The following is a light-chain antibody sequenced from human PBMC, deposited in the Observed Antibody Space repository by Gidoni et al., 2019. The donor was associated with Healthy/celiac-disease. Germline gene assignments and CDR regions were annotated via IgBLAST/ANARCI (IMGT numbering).Light chain of an antibody. CDR2: DAS. CDR1: QSVSSY. CDR3: QQRSNWPPLT. Sequence: ESVLTQYPATLSLSPGERATLSCRASQSVSSYLAWYQQKPGQAPRLLIYDASNRATGIPARFSGSGSGTDFTLTISSLEPEDFAVYYCQQRSNWPPLTFGGWTKVEIK. V-gene: IGKV3-11*01. J-gene: IGKJ4*01.